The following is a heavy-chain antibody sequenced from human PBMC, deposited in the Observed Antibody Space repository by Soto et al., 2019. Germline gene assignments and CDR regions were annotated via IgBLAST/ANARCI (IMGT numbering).Heavy chain of an antibody. Sequence: QVQLVESGGGVVQPGRSLRLSCAASGFTFSSYGMHWVRQAPGKGLEWVAVIWYDGSNKYYADSVKGRFTISRDNSKNTLYLQMNSLRAEDTAVYYCARVARYCSGGSCYYYYYYYRDVWGKGTTVTVSS. CDR1: GFTFSSYG. D-gene: IGHD2-15*01. CDR2: IWYDGSNK. CDR3: ARVARYCSGGSCYYYYYYYRDV. J-gene: IGHJ6*03. V-gene: IGHV3-33*01.